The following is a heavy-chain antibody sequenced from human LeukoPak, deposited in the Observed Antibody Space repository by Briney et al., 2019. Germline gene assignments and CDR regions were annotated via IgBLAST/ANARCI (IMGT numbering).Heavy chain of an antibody. CDR1: GGSISSYY. CDR3: ARIAVAGTDWFDP. D-gene: IGHD6-19*01. J-gene: IGHJ5*02. Sequence: SETLSLTCTVSGGSISSYYWSWIRQPPGKGLEWIGYIYYSGSTNYNPSLKSRVAISVDTSKNQFSLKLSSVTAADTAVYYCARIAVAGTDWFDPWDQGTLVTVSS. V-gene: IGHV4-59*01. CDR2: IYYSGST.